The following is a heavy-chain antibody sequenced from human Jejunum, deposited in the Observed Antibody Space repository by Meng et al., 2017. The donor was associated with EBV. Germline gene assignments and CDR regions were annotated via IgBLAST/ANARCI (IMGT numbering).Heavy chain of an antibody. Sequence: QLRESGPVLVNRSQTLSPPCAVSVDPITRGAYLWGWIRQPPGKGLGWIGNIYHIGSTYYNPSLKGRVTISVDRSKNQFSLKLTSVTAADTAVYYCARGGPDFGDYVPFDYWGQGTLVTVSS. CDR3: ARGGPDFGDYVPFDY. V-gene: IGHV4-30-2*01. CDR2: IYHIGST. D-gene: IGHD4-17*01. CDR1: VDPITRGAYL. J-gene: IGHJ4*02.